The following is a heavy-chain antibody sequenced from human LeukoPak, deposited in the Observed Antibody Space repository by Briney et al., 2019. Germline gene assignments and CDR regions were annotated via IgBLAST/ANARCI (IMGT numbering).Heavy chain of an antibody. Sequence: SETLSLTCAVYGGSFSGYYWSWIRQPPGKGLEWIGEINHSGSTNYNPSLKSRVTISVDTSKNQFSLKLSSVTAADTAVYYCAGFAYYYDSSGYYYSDYWGQGTLVTVSS. J-gene: IGHJ4*02. CDR3: AGFAYYYDSSGYYYSDY. D-gene: IGHD3-22*01. CDR1: GGSFSGYY. CDR2: INHSGST. V-gene: IGHV4-34*01.